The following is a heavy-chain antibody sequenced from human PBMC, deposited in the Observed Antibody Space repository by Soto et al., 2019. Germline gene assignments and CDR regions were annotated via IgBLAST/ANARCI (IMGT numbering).Heavy chain of an antibody. CDR3: ARARMTTVTTGWFDP. CDR1: GFTFSSYG. Sequence: QVQLVESGGGVVQPGRSLRLSCAASGFTFSSYGMHWVRQAPGKGLEWVVVIWYDGSNKYYADSVKGRFTISRDNSKNTLYLQMNSLRAEDTAVYYCARARMTTVTTGWFDPWGQGTLVTVSS. J-gene: IGHJ5*02. CDR2: IWYDGSNK. V-gene: IGHV3-33*01. D-gene: IGHD4-17*01.